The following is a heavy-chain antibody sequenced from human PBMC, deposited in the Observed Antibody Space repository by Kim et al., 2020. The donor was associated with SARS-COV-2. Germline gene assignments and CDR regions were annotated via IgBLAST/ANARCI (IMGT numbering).Heavy chain of an antibody. Sequence: AQKLQGRVTMTTDTSTSTAYMELRSLRSDDTAVYYCARRDPGVGATELVPWGQGTLVTVSS. D-gene: IGHD1-26*01. J-gene: IGHJ4*02. CDR3: ARRDPGVGATELVP. V-gene: IGHV1-18*01.